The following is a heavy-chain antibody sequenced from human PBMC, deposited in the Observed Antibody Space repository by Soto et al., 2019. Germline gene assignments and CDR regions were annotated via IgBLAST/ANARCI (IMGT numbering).Heavy chain of an antibody. D-gene: IGHD2-15*01. Sequence: SETLALACTVSGGSISSGDYYWSWISQPPGKGLEWIGYIYYSGSTYYNPSLKSRVTISVDTSKNQFSLKLSSVTAADTAVYYCARGIPVFSVVAATFDYWGQGTLVTVSS. CDR2: IYYSGST. CDR3: ARGIPVFSVVAATFDY. V-gene: IGHV4-30-4*01. J-gene: IGHJ4*02. CDR1: GGSISSGDYY.